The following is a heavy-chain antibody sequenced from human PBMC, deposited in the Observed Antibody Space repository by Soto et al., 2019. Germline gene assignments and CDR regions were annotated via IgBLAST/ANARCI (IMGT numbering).Heavy chain of an antibody. Sequence: ASVKVSCKASGYTFTSYDINWVRQATGQGLEWMGWMNPNSGNTGYAQKFQGRVTMTRNTSISTAHMELSSLRSEDTAVYYCTTLSITIFGVVLMDVWGQGTTVTVSS. D-gene: IGHD3-3*01. J-gene: IGHJ6*02. V-gene: IGHV1-8*01. CDR2: MNPNSGNT. CDR3: TTLSITIFGVVLMDV. CDR1: GYTFTSYD.